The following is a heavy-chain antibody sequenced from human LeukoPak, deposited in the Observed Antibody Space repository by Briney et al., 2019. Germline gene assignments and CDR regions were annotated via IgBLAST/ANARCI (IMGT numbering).Heavy chain of an antibody. CDR2: IYHSGST. J-gene: IGHJ4*02. V-gene: IGHV4-59*01. Sequence: SETLSLTCTVSGGSISSYYWSWIRQPPGKGLEWIGYIYHSGSTNYNPSLKSRVTISVDTSKNQFSLKLSSVTAADTAVYYCARTGGQQLADFDYWGQGTLVTVSS. CDR3: ARTGGQQLADFDY. CDR1: GGSISSYY. D-gene: IGHD6-6*01.